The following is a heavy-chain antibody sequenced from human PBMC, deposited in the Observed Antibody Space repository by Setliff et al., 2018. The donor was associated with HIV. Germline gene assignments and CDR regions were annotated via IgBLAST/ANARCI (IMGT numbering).Heavy chain of an antibody. Sequence: ASVKVSCKASGYTFTSYYMHWVRQAPGQGLEWMGIINPSGGSTSYAQKFQGRVTMTRDNAKNSLYLQMNSLRVDGTAIYYCSKGGAYGDSNAGGMDVWGQGTMVTVSS. V-gene: IGHV1-46*01. CDR1: GYTFTSYY. CDR2: INPSGGST. D-gene: IGHD4-17*01. J-gene: IGHJ6*02. CDR3: SKGGAYGDSNAGGMDV.